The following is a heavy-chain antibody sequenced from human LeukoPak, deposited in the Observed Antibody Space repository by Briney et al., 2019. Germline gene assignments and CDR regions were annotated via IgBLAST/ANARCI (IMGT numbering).Heavy chain of an antibody. CDR3: ARVRGDFETD. Sequence: PSETLSLTCSVSGGSISSYCWTRIRQPPGKGLEWIGYRYYSGSTTYNPSLKSRVTISVDTSKSQFSLKLISVTAADTAIYYCARVRGDFETDWGQGTLVTVSS. CDR1: GGSISSYC. CDR2: RYYSGST. V-gene: IGHV4-59*01. J-gene: IGHJ1*01. D-gene: IGHD3-16*01.